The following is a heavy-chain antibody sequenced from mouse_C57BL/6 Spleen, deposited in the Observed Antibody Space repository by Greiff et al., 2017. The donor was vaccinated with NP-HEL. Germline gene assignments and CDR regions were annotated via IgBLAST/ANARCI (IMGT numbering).Heavy chain of an antibody. Sequence: EVQLQQSGAELVKPGASVKLSCTASGFNIKDYYMHWVKQRTEQGLEWIGRIDPEDGETKSAPKFQGKATITADTSSNTAYLQLSSLTSEDTAVYYCASRRGGDGSSYVDYWGQGTTLTVSS. CDR3: ASRRGGDGSSYVDY. D-gene: IGHD1-1*01. J-gene: IGHJ2*01. CDR1: GFNIKDYY. CDR2: IDPEDGET. V-gene: IGHV14-2*01.